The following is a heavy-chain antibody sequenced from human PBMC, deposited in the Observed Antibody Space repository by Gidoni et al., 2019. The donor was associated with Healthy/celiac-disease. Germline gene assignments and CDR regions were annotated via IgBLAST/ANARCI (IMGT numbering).Heavy chain of an antibody. CDR2: INHSGST. CDR3: ARGPYSSSWYPTDAFDI. CDR1: GGSFSGYY. J-gene: IGHJ3*02. Sequence: QVQLQQWGAGLLKPSETLSLTCAVYGGSFSGYYWSWIRQPPGKGLEWIGEINHSGSTNYNPSLKSRVTISVDTSKNQFSLKLSSVTAADTAVYYCARGPYSSSWYPTDAFDICGQGTMVTVSS. D-gene: IGHD6-13*01. V-gene: IGHV4-34*01.